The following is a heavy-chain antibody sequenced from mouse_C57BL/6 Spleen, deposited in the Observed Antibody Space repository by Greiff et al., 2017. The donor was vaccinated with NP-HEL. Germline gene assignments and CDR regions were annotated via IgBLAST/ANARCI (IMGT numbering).Heavy chain of an antibody. D-gene: IGHD1-1*01. Sequence: EVQVVESGEGLVKPGGSLKLSCAASGFTFSSYAMSWVRQTPEKRLEWVAYISSGGDYIYYADTVKGRFTISRDNARNTLYLQMSSLKSEDTAMYYCTREGGSSLYYAMDYWGQGTSVTVSS. CDR2: ISSGGDYI. CDR1: GFTFSSYA. J-gene: IGHJ4*01. V-gene: IGHV5-9-1*02. CDR3: TREGGSSLYYAMDY.